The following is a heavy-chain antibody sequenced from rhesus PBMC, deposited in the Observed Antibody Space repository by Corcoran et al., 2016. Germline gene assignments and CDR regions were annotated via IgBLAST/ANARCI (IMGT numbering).Heavy chain of an antibody. CDR2: FHGRAIRP. CDR1: GAPISNNY. CDR3: ARWNYSPLDGLDS. V-gene: IGHV4-169*01. Sequence: QLPLQESGPGLVTPSETLSVSCVVSGAPISNNYWTCVRQAPGKGLEWFGFFHGRAIRPSYNPSLMSRVTLSIDASKKWFSRRRNYVTAADTAVYFCARWNYSPLDGLDSWGQGVVVTVSS. J-gene: IGHJ6*01. D-gene: IGHD1-26*01.